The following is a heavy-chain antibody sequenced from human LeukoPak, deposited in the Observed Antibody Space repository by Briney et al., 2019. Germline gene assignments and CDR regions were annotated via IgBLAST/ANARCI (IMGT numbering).Heavy chain of an antibody. CDR3: ARGGYNSGRYPDYFDY. Sequence: GGSLRLSCAASTFTFSSYWMSWVRQAPGKGLEWVAHINQDGSDKYYVDSVKGRFTISRDNAKNSLYLQMNSLRAEDTAVYYCARGGYNSGRYPDYFDYWGQGTLVTVSS. V-gene: IGHV3-7*03. CDR1: TFTFSSYW. D-gene: IGHD6-19*01. J-gene: IGHJ4*02. CDR2: INQDGSDK.